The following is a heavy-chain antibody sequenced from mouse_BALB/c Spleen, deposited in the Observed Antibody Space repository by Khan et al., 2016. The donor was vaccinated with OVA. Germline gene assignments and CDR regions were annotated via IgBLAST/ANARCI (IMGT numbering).Heavy chain of an antibody. D-gene: IGHD2-4*01. CDR1: GFSLTNYS. Sequence: QVRLQQSGPGLVQPSQSLSITCTVPGFSLTNYSVHWVRQSPGKGLEWLGVIWSAGSTDYNAAFISRLTIRKDNSRSQVFFKMNSLQPNDTAIYXCARRGYDYGRGALFAYWGQGTLVTVSA. J-gene: IGHJ3*01. CDR2: IWSAGST. V-gene: IGHV2-2*02. CDR3: ARRGYDYGRGALFAY.